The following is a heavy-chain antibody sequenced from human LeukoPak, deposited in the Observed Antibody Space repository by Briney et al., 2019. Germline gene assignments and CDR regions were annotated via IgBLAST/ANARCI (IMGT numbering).Heavy chain of an antibody. V-gene: IGHV3-23*01. Sequence: PGGSLRLSCAASGFTFSSYAMSWVRQAPGKGLEWVSAISGSGGSTYYADSVKGRFTISRDNSKNTLYLRMDSLRAEDTAVYYCAKDQDWNYEEGYFDYWGQGTLVTVSS. CDR1: GFTFSSYA. CDR3: AKDQDWNYEEGYFDY. J-gene: IGHJ4*02. D-gene: IGHD1-7*01. CDR2: ISGSGGST.